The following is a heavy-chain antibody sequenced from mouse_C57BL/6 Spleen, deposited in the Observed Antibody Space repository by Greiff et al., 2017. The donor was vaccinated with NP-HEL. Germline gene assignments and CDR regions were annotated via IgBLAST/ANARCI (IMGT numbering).Heavy chain of an antibody. D-gene: IGHD4-1*01. CDR3: ARSWDVGAY. J-gene: IGHJ3*01. CDR1: GYTFTSYW. CDR2: IDPSDSYT. V-gene: IGHV1-50*01. Sequence: QVHVKQPGAELVKPGASVKLSCKASGYTFTSYWMQWVKQRPGQGLEWIGEIDPSDSYTNYNQKFKGKATLTVDTSSSTAYMQLSSLTSEDSAVYYCARSWDVGAYWGQGTLVTVSA.